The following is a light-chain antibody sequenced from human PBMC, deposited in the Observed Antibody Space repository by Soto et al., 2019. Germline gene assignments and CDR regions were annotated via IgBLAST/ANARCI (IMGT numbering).Light chain of an antibody. V-gene: IGKV1-33*01. CDR3: QQYDNLPPFT. Sequence: DLQMTQSPSSLSASVGDRVTITCQASQDISNYLNWYQQKPGKAPKLLFYDASNLETGVPSRFSGSGSGTDFTFTISSLQPEDIATYYCQQYDNLPPFTFGPGTKVDIK. J-gene: IGKJ3*01. CDR2: DAS. CDR1: QDISNY.